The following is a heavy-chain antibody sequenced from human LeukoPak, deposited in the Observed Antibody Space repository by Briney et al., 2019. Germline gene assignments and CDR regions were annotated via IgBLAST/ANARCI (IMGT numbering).Heavy chain of an antibody. Sequence: GGSLRLSCAASGFTFSSYSMNWVRQAPGKGLEWVSSISSSSSYIYYADSVKGRFTISRDNAKNSLYLQMNSLRAEDTAVYYCASISGGDDSSGYYLFDYWGQGTLVTVSS. V-gene: IGHV3-21*01. CDR2: ISSSSSYI. J-gene: IGHJ4*02. CDR3: ASISGGDDSSGYYLFDY. CDR1: GFTFSSYS. D-gene: IGHD3-22*01.